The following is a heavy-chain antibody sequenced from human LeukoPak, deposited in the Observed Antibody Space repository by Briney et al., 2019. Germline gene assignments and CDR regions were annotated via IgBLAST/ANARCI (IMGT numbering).Heavy chain of an antibody. D-gene: IGHD6-19*01. Sequence: GGSLRLSCAASGFIFSSYEMNWVRQAPGKGLEWVSYISSSGSTIYYADSVKGRFTISRDNAKNSLYLQMNSLRAEDTAVYYCARGYSSGWFPFDYWGQGTLVTVSS. CDR1: GFIFSSYE. CDR3: ARGYSSGWFPFDY. V-gene: IGHV3-48*03. CDR2: ISSSGSTI. J-gene: IGHJ4*02.